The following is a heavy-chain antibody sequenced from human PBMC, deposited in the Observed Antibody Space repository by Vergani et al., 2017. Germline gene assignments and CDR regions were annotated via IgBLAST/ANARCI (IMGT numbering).Heavy chain of an antibody. D-gene: IGHD2/OR15-2a*01. V-gene: IGHV1-69*13. Sequence: QVQLVQSGAEVKKPGSSVKVSCKASGGTFSGYAISWVRQAPGQGLEWMGRIIPIFGTANYAQKFQGRVTITADESTSTAYMELSSLRSEDTAVYYCARDFLTMPYYYYYGMDVWGQGTTVTISS. CDR1: GGTFSGYA. CDR2: IIPIFGTA. CDR3: ARDFLTMPYYYYYGMDV. J-gene: IGHJ6*02.